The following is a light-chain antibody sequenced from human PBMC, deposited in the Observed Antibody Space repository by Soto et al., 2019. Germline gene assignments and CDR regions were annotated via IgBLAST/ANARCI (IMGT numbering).Light chain of an antibody. CDR2: GAS. CDR3: QQYNNWPPLT. Sequence: EIVMTHSPATLSVSPGERATLSFRASQIVSSNLAWYQQKPGQAPRLHIYGASTRATGIPARFSVSGSGTECTLTSSRLQCEDFAAYYCQQYNNWPPLTCGGGTKVEIK. J-gene: IGKJ4*01. V-gene: IGKV3-15*01. CDR1: QIVSSN.